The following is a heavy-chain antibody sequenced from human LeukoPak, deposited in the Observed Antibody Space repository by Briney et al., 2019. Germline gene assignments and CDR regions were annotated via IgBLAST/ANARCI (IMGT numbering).Heavy chain of an antibody. Sequence: PGGSLRLSCAASGFTVSSNYMNWVRQAPGKGLEWVSLIYSGGSTHYADSVKGRFTISRDNSKNTLYLQMNSLRAEDTAVYYCAKDGRPFQPLDPYFDYWGQGTLVTVSS. CDR1: GFTVSSNY. CDR2: IYSGGST. J-gene: IGHJ4*02. D-gene: IGHD1-1*01. CDR3: AKDGRPFQPLDPYFDY. V-gene: IGHV3-53*01.